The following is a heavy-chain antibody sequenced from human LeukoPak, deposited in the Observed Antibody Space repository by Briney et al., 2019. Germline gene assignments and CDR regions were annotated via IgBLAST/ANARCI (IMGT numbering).Heavy chain of an antibody. D-gene: IGHD6-19*01. Sequence: GGSLRLSCAVSGFTFDDYAMHWVRQVPGKGLEWVSGINWNSDSIGYADSVKGRFTISRDNAKNSLYLQMNSLRAEDTAVYYCARDGRTGSGWQYYFDYWGQGTLVTVSS. CDR1: GFTFDDYA. J-gene: IGHJ4*02. CDR3: ARDGRTGSGWQYYFDY. V-gene: IGHV3-9*01. CDR2: INWNSDSI.